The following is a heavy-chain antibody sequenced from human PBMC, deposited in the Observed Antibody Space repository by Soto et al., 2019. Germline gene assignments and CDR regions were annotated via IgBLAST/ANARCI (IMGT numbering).Heavy chain of an antibody. CDR1: GFTFSDYA. D-gene: IGHD1-26*01. CDR3: AKVVGGQWYYNGVDV. V-gene: IGHV3-23*01. CDR2: ISGSGHRT. J-gene: IGHJ6*02. Sequence: GGSLRLSCAASGFTFSDYAMTWVRQAPGKGLEWVSAISGSGHRTPYSDSVKGRFTISRDNAKNTLYLQMNSLRAEDTAVYYCAKVVGGQWYYNGVDVWGQGTTVTVSS.